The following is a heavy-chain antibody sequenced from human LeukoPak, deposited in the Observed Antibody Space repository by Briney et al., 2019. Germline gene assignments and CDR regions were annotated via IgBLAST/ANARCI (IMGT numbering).Heavy chain of an antibody. CDR1: GYTFTGYY. J-gene: IGHJ6*02. V-gene: IGHV1-2*04. CDR3: ARLHNYYYYGMDV. CDR2: INPNSGGT. D-gene: IGHD5-24*01. Sequence: ASVKVSCKASGYTFTGYYMHWVRQAPGQGLEWMGWINPNSGGTNYAQKFQGWVTMTRDTSISTAYMELSRLRSDDTAVYYCARLHNYYYYGMDVWGQGTTVTVSS.